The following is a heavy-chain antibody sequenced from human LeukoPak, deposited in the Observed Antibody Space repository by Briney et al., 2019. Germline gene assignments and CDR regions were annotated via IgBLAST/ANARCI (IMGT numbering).Heavy chain of an antibody. D-gene: IGHD2-2*01. J-gene: IGHJ6*03. CDR1: GFTFSSYA. V-gene: IGHV3-30*02. CDR2: IRYDGSNK. Sequence: PGGSLRLSCAACGFTFSSYAMHWVRQAPGKGLEWVAFIRYDGSNKFYADSVKGRFTISRDTSKNTLYLQMNSLRIEDSAMYYCAKAGYCSTTGCPDYYYMDVWGRGATVTVSS. CDR3: AKAGYCSTTGCPDYYYMDV.